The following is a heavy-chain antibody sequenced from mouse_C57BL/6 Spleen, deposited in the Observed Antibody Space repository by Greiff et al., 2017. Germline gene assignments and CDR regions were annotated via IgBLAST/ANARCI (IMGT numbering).Heavy chain of an antibody. CDR3: ARSENYYGSSWFAY. D-gene: IGHD1-1*01. CDR2: IDPSDSYT. V-gene: IGHV1-59*01. CDR1: GYTFTSYW. J-gene: IGHJ3*01. Sequence: QVQLKQPGAELVRPGTSVKLSCKASGYTFTSYWMHWVKQRPGQGLEWIGVIDPSDSYTNYNQKFKGKATLTVDTSSSTAYMQLSSLTSEDSAVYYCARSENYYGSSWFAYWGQGTLVTVSA.